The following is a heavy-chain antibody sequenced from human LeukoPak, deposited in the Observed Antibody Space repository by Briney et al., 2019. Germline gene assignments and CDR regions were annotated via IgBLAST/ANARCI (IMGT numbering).Heavy chain of an antibody. CDR1: GFTFSSYG. D-gene: IGHD5-12*01. Sequence: GRSLRLSCAASGFTFSSYGMHWVRQAPGKGLEWVAVMWYDGRNKNYAASVEGRFTISRDNSKNTLYLQMNSLRAEDTAVYYCARVVRAYSGYESVDYWGQGTLVTVSS. J-gene: IGHJ4*02. CDR2: MWYDGRNK. CDR3: ARVVRAYSGYESVDY. V-gene: IGHV3-33*01.